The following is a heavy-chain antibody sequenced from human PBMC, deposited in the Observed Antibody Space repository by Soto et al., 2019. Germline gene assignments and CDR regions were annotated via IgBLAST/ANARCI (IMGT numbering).Heavy chain of an antibody. CDR3: AKDGYCSSTNGYWSY. J-gene: IGHJ4*02. CDR1: GYPFINYA. CDR2: ISGSGDRT. D-gene: IGHD2-2*03. Sequence: EVRLLDSGGGLVQPGGSLRLSCVASGYPFINYAMSWVRQAPGKGLEWVSGISGSGDRTDYTDSVKGRFTISRDNSKSTLYLQMNSLKAEDTATYYCAKDGYCSSTNGYWSYWGQGTLLIVAS. V-gene: IGHV3-23*01.